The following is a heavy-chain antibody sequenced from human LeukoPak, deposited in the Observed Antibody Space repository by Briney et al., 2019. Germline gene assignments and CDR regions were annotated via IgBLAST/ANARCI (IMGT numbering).Heavy chain of an antibody. CDR2: ISGSGGST. D-gene: IGHD1-1*01. CDR1: GFTFSSYA. CDR3: AKDLSYNYGATKDY. J-gene: IGHJ4*02. Sequence: GGSLRLSCAASGFTFSSYAMSWVRQAPGKGLEWVSGISGSGGSTYYADSVKGRFAISRDNSKNTLYLQMNSLRAEDTAVYYCAKDLSYNYGATKDYWGQGTLVTVSS. V-gene: IGHV3-23*01.